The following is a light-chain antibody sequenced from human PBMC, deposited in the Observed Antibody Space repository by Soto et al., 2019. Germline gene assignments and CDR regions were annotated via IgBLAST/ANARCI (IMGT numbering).Light chain of an antibody. V-gene: IGLV2-14*01. CDR3: SAYTARSTLV. Sequence: QSALTQPASVSGSPGQSITISCTGTSSDVGGYDYVSWYQLHPGKAPKLMVFEVSNRPSGVSYRFSGSKSGNTASLTISGLQSEDEGDYYCSAYTARSTLVFGGGTKLTVL. CDR2: EVS. CDR1: SSDVGGYDY. J-gene: IGLJ3*02.